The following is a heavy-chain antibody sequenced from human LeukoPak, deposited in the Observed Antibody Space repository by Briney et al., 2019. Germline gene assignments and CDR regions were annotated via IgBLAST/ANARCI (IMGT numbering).Heavy chain of an antibody. J-gene: IGHJ4*02. CDR1: SFTFSKYW. CDR3: ARDLAGADDY. Sequence: GGSLRLSCAASSFTFSKYWFHWVRQAPGKGLDWVSRIDTNGRTTVYADSVKGRFTISRDNAKNTLFLEMNSLRAEDTAVYYCARDLAGADDYWGQGTLVTVSS. CDR2: IDTNGRTT. V-gene: IGHV3-74*01. D-gene: IGHD6-13*01.